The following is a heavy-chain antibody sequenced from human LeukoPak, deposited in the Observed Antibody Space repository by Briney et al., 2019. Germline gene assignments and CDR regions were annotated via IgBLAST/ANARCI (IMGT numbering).Heavy chain of an antibody. D-gene: IGHD3-3*01. Sequence: PGGSLRLSCAASGFAFSTYWMNWVRQAPGKGLEWVANIKQDGSERHYVDSVKGRFTISRDNAKNSLYMQMNSLRAEDTAVYYCAKPITISGATDAFDIWGQGTKVTVSS. J-gene: IGHJ3*02. CDR2: IKQDGSER. V-gene: IGHV3-7*01. CDR3: AKPITISGATDAFDI. CDR1: GFAFSTYW.